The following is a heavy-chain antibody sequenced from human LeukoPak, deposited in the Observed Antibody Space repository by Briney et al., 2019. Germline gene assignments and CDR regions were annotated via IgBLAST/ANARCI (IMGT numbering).Heavy chain of an antibody. CDR1: GGSISSSNW. Sequence: SETLSLTCAVSGGSISSSNWWSWIRQPPGKGLEWIGEIYHSGSTNYNPSLKSRVTISVDKSKNQFSLKLSSATAADTAVYYCARLILGYGGDYWGQGTLVTVSS. CDR2: IYHSGST. V-gene: IGHV4-4*02. CDR3: ARLILGYGGDY. D-gene: IGHD5-12*01. J-gene: IGHJ4*02.